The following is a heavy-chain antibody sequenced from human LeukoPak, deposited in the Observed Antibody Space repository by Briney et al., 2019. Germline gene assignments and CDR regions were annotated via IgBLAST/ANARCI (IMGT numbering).Heavy chain of an antibody. Sequence: PGGSLRLSCAASGFTFDDYAMHWVRQAPGKGLEWVSGISWNSGSIGYADSVKGRFTISRDNAKNSLYLQMNSLRAEDTAVYCCASIPTYYFESSRDYWGQGTLVTVSS. CDR1: GFTFDDYA. CDR2: ISWNSGSI. D-gene: IGHD3-22*01. V-gene: IGHV3-9*01. J-gene: IGHJ4*02. CDR3: ASIPTYYFESSRDY.